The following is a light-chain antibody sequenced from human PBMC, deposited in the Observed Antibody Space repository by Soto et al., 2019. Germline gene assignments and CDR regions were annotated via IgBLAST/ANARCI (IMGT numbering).Light chain of an antibody. J-gene: IGLJ1*01. V-gene: IGLV1-40*01. Sequence: QLVLTQPPSVAGAPGQRVTISCTGSSSDIWAGFDVHWYQHLPGTAPKLLIYGNTNRPSAVPGRFSGSKSGTSASLVITGLQAEDEADYYCQSYENSRTGFYVFGTGTKLTV. CDR3: QSYENSRTGFYV. CDR1: SSDIWAGFD. CDR2: GNT.